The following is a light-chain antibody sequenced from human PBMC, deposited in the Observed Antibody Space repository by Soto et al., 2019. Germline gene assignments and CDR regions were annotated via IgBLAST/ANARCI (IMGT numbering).Light chain of an antibody. CDR1: SSDVGGYNY. J-gene: IGLJ2*01. CDR3: SSYTSSSTLVV. Sequence: QSALTQPASVSGSRGQSITISCTGTSSDVGGYNYVSWYRQHPGKAPKLIIYDVSNRPSGVSYRFSGSKSGNTASLTISGLQAEDEADYYCSSYTSSSTLVVFGGGTKVTVL. V-gene: IGLV2-14*01. CDR2: DVS.